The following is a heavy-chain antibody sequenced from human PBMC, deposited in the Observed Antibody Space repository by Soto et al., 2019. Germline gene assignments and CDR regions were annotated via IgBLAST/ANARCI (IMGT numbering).Heavy chain of an antibody. J-gene: IGHJ3*02. CDR1: GFTFSDYY. CDR3: ARRIAVAVSRSEAIDI. D-gene: IGHD6-19*01. V-gene: IGHV3-11*01. CDR2: ISSSGATK. Sequence: QVQLVESGGGLVKPGGSLRLSCAVSGFTFSDYYMTWIRQAPGKGLEWISYISSSGATKLYADNVKGRFTISRDNALNTRFLQMNSLRAEDTDVYYCARRIAVAVSRSEAIDIWGQGTRVTVSS.